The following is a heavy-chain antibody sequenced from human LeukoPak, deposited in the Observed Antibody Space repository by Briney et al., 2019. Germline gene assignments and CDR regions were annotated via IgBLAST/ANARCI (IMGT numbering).Heavy chain of an antibody. CDR3: GRSRRINASLYYYMDV. D-gene: IGHD2-15*01. CDR2: ISWNSDNI. Sequence: GRSLRLSCAASGFTFDDYAMHWVRLVPGKGLEWVSGISWNSDNIGYADSVKGRFTISRDNAKNSLYLQMNSLRTEDTALYYCGRSRRINASLYYYMDVWGKGTTVTVSS. V-gene: IGHV3-9*01. J-gene: IGHJ6*03. CDR1: GFTFDDYA.